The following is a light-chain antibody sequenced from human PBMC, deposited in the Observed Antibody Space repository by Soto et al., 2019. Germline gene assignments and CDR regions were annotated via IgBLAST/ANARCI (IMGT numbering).Light chain of an antibody. Sequence: EIVMTQSPATLSVSPGERATLSCRASQSVSSKLAWYQQKPGQAPRLLIYSASTRATGIPARFSGSGSGTEFTLTISSLQSEDFAAYYCQQYNTWPLTFGGGTKVDIK. J-gene: IGKJ4*01. CDR3: QQYNTWPLT. CDR2: SAS. CDR1: QSVSSK. V-gene: IGKV3-15*01.